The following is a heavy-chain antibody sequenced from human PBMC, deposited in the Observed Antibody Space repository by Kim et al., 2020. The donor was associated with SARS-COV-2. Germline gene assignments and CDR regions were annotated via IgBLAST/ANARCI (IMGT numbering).Heavy chain of an antibody. CDR3: AREPLVQPVV. D-gene: IGHD3-10*01. CDR2: YI. Sequence: YIYYADSVKGRFTISRDNAKNSLYLQMNSLRAEDTAVYYCAREPLVQPVVWGQGTLVTVSS. V-gene: IGHV3-21*01. J-gene: IGHJ4*02.